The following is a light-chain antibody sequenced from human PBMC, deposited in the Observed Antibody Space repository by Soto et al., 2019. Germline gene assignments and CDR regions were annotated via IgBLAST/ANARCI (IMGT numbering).Light chain of an antibody. CDR3: QQFHYWWT. CDR2: DAS. V-gene: IGKV3-15*01. Sequence: EIVLTQSPGTLSVSPGERATLSCRASQNIDNKLVWYQQKPGQVPRLLIYDASTRATGIPARFSGSGSGTEFTLTISSLRSEDFAFYYCQQFHYWWTFGQGTKVDIK. J-gene: IGKJ1*01. CDR1: QNIDNK.